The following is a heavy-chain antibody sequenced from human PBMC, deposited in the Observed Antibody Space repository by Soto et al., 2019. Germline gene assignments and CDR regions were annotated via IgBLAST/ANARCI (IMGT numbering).Heavy chain of an antibody. J-gene: IGHJ4*02. CDR3: AASHRSRLDY. CDR2: IVVGSGNT. D-gene: IGHD6-13*01. Sequence: SVKVSCKASGFTFTRYPVQWVRQARGQRLEWIGWIVVGSGNTNYAQKFQERVTITRDMSTSTAYMELSSLRSEDTAVYYCAASHRSRLDYWGQGTLGTVSS. V-gene: IGHV1-58*01. CDR1: GFTFTRYP.